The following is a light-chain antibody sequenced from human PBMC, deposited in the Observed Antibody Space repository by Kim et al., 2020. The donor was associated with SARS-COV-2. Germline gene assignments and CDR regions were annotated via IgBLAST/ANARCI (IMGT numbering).Light chain of an antibody. CDR1: KSNIGAGYE. V-gene: IGLV1-40*01. J-gene: IGLJ1*01. CDR2: GNS. CDR3: QSYDSSLSGYV. Sequence: QSVLTQPPSVSGAPGKRVNISCTGSKSNIGAGYEVHWYQQVPGTAPKLLIFGNSNRPAGVPDRFSGSKSGTSASLAITGLQAEDETEYYCQSYDSSLSGYVFGTGNKVTVL.